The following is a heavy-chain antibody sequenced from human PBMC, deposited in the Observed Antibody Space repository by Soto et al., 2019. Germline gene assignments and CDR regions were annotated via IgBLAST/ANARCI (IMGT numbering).Heavy chain of an antibody. Sequence: PGGSLRLSCAASGFTFSSYWRHWVRQAPGKGLVGVSRINSDGSGTSYADSVKGLFTISRDNAKNTLYLQMTRVRAEDTPVYYCARQWGTRYYYYGMDVWGQGTTVTVSS. D-gene: IGHD7-27*01. J-gene: IGHJ6*02. CDR3: ARQWGTRYYYYGMDV. CDR2: INSDGSGT. V-gene: IGHV3-74*01. CDR1: GFTFSSYW.